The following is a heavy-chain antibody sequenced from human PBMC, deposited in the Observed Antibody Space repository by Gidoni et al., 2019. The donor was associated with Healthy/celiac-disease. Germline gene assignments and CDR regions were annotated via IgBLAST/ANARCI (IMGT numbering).Heavy chain of an antibody. Sequence: VQLQQWGAGLLKPSETLSLTCAVYGGSFSGYYWSWIRQPPGKGLEWIGEINHSGSTNYNPSLKSRVTISVDTSKNQFSLKLSSVTAADTAVYYCARGHSYYYDSSGYPLDYWGQGTLVTVSS. CDR2: INHSGST. J-gene: IGHJ4*02. CDR3: ARGHSYYYDSSGYPLDY. D-gene: IGHD3-22*01. CDR1: GGSFSGYY. V-gene: IGHV4-34*01.